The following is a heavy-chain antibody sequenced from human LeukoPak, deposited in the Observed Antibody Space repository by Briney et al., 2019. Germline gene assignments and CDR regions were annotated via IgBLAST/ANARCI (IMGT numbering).Heavy chain of an antibody. J-gene: IGHJ6*02. CDR2: ISGDGDST. CDR1: GFTFDVYA. CDR3: AKDIYGSPDNYYYGMDV. D-gene: IGHD1-26*01. V-gene: IGHV3-43*02. Sequence: GGSLRLSCAASGFTFDVYAMHWVRQAPGKGLERVSLISGDGDSTNYADSVKGRFTISRDNSKNSLYLQMNSLRTEDTALYYCAKDIYGSPDNYYYGMDVWGQGTTVTVSS.